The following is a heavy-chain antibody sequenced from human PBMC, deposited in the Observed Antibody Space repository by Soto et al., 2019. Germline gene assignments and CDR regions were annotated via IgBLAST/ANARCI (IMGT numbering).Heavy chain of an antibody. CDR3: VRDGIGVAGYGMDV. Sequence: QIQLVQSGAEVKKPGASVKVSCKASGYTFTNHGFSWVRQAPGQGLEWMGWISAYDGHTNHAQKFQGRVTMTTDTSTNTAYMELRSLRADDTAAYYCVRDGIGVAGYGMDVWGQGTTVSVSS. J-gene: IGHJ6*02. CDR2: ISAYDGHT. V-gene: IGHV1-18*01. D-gene: IGHD6-19*01. CDR1: GYTFTNHG.